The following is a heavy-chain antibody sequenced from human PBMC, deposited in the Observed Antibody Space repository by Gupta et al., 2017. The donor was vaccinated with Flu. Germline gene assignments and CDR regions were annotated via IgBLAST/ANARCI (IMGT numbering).Heavy chain of an antibody. D-gene: IGHD2-2*01. Sequence: EVQLVESGGGLVKPGGSLRLSCAASGFTFSNAWMSWVRQAPGKGLEWVGRIKSKTDGGTTDYAAPVKGRFTISRDDSKNTLYLQMNSLKTEDTAVYYCTTVRTIVVVPAAKGGYFDLWGRGTLVTVSS. CDR1: GFTFSNAW. V-gene: IGHV3-15*01. CDR2: IKSKTDGGTT. CDR3: TTVRTIVVVPAAKGGYFDL. J-gene: IGHJ2*01.